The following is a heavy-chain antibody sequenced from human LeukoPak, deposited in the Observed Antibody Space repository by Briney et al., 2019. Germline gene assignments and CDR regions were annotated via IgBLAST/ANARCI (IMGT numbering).Heavy chain of an antibody. CDR1: GYTFTGYY. Sequence: ASVKVSCKATGYTFTGYYMHWVRQAPGQGLEWMGWINPNSGGTNYAQKFQGRVTMTRDTSISTAYMELSRLRSDDTAVYYCARGPYYYDSSGSVDYWGQGTLVTVSS. CDR2: INPNSGGT. D-gene: IGHD3-22*01. CDR3: ARGPYYYDSSGSVDY. J-gene: IGHJ4*02. V-gene: IGHV1-2*02.